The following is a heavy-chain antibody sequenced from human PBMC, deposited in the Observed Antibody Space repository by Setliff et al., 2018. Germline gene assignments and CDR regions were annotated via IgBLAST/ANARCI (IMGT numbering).Heavy chain of an antibody. J-gene: IGHJ1*01. CDR2: ISPYTGNT. Sequence: ASVKVSCKASGYTFTDYGISWVRQAPGQGLEWMGWISPYTGNTFYAPQFQGRVTFTADESTSTAYMELSSLTSEDTAVYYCVRSSVEATYGPTSESDEYFQIWGQGTLVTVSS. CDR1: GYTFTDYG. CDR3: VRSSVEATYGPTSESDEYFQI. D-gene: IGHD1-26*01. V-gene: IGHV1-18*01.